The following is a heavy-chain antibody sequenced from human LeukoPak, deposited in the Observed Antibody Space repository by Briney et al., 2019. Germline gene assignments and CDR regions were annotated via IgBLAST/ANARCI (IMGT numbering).Heavy chain of an antibody. V-gene: IGHV1-2*06. CDR2: INPNSGGT. Sequence: ASVNVSCKASGYTFTGYYMHWVRQAPGQGLEWMGRINPNSGGTNYAQKFQGRVTMTRDTSISTAYMELSRLRSDDTAVYYCARVPNYYDSSGYLTPFDPWGQGTLVTVSS. D-gene: IGHD3-22*01. J-gene: IGHJ5*02. CDR3: ARVPNYYDSSGYLTPFDP. CDR1: GYTFTGYY.